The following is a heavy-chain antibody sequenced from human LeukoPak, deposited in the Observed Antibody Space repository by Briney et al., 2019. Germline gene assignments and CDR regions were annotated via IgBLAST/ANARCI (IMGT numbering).Heavy chain of an antibody. Sequence: SETLSLTCTVSGGSIGSYYWSWIRQPPGKGLECIGYFFYSGSTNYNPSLKSRVTISGDTSKNQFSLMLSSVTAADTAVYYCARHSSNWGIFDYWGQGTLVTVSS. D-gene: IGHD6-13*01. J-gene: IGHJ4*02. V-gene: IGHV4-59*08. CDR3: ARHSSNWGIFDY. CDR2: FFYSGST. CDR1: GGSIGSYY.